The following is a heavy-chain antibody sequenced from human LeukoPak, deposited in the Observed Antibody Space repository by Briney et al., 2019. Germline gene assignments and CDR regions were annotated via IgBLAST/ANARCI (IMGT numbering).Heavy chain of an antibody. CDR3: AREGDIVVVPAAPGDV. D-gene: IGHD2-2*01. CDR2: IKQDGSEK. CDR1: GFTFSSYW. J-gene: IGHJ6*04. Sequence: GGSLRLSCAASGFTFSSYWMSWVRQAPGKGLEWVANIKQDGSEKYYVDSVKGRFTISRDNAKNSLYLQTNSLRAEDTAVYYCAREGDIVVVPAAPGDVWGKGTTVTVSS. V-gene: IGHV3-7*01.